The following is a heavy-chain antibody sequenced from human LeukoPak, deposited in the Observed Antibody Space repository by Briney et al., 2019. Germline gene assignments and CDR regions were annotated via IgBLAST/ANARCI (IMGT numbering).Heavy chain of an antibody. CDR3: ARATYSNYVYYFDY. CDR2: IYYSGST. D-gene: IGHD4-11*01. J-gene: IGHJ4*02. Sequence: SETLSLTCTVSSDSISSDYWSWIRQPPGKGLEWIGYIYYSGSTNYNPSLKSRVTISIDTSKNQFSLKLSPVTAADTAVYYCARATYSNYVYYFDYWGQGTLVTVSS. V-gene: IGHV4-59*01. CDR1: SDSISSDY.